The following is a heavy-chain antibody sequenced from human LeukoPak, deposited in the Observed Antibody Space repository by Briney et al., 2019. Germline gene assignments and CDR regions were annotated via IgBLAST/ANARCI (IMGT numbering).Heavy chain of an antibody. CDR1: GGSISSYY. J-gene: IGHJ6*02. Sequence: SETLSLTCTVSGGSISSYYWSWIRQPPGKGLEWIGYIYYCGSTNYNPSLKSRVTISVDTSKNQFSLKLSSVTAADTAVYYCAGVVAAAGTPLYYGMDVWGQGTTVTVSS. V-gene: IGHV4-59*08. CDR3: AGVVAAAGTPLYYGMDV. D-gene: IGHD6-13*01. CDR2: IYYCGST.